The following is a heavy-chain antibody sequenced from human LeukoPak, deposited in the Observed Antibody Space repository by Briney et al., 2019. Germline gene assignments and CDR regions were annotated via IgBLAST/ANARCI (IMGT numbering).Heavy chain of an antibody. D-gene: IGHD3-10*01. J-gene: IGHJ6*02. CDR2: INHSGST. CDR3: ARDDGFGEGMDV. V-gene: IGHV4-34*01. Sequence: SETLSLTCAVYGGSFSGYYWSWIRQPPGKGLEWIGEINHSGSTNYNLSLKSRVTISVDTSKNQFSLKLSSVTAADTAVYYCARDDGFGEGMDVWGQGTTVTVSS. CDR1: GGSFSGYY.